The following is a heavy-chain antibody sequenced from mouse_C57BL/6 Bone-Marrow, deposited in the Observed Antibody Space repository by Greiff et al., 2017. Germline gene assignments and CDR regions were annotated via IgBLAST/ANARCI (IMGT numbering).Heavy chain of an antibody. J-gene: IGHJ2*01. CDR3: ASPYCFDY. CDR2: IYPRSGNT. Sequence: VKLQESGAELARPGASVKLSCKASGYTFTSYGISWVKQRTGQGLEWIGAIYPRSGNTYYNEKFKGKATLTADKSSSTAYMGLRSLTSEDSAVYFCASPYCFDYWGQGTTLTVSS. CDR1: GYTFTSYG. V-gene: IGHV1-81*01.